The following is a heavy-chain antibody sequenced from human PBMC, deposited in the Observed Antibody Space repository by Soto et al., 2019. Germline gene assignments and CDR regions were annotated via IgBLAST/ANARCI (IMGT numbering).Heavy chain of an antibody. CDR1: GGTLSSYA. D-gene: IGHD1-1*01. J-gene: IGHJ6*02. V-gene: IGHV1-69*01. CDR2: IIPIFGSA. CDR3: XGTIEIPYYHGMDV. Sequence: QVQLVQSGAEVKKPGSSVKVSCKASGGTLSSYAINWVRQAPGQGLEWMGGIIPIFGSANYAPKFQGRVTITADESTSTAYMELSSLRSEDTAVXXXXGTIEIPYYHGMDVWGQGTTVTVSS.